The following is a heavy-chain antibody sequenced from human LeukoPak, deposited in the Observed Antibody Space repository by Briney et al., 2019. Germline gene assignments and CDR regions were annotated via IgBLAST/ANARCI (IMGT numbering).Heavy chain of an antibody. Sequence: SETLSLTCTVSGGSISSSSYYWGWIRQPPGKGLEWIGSIYHSGSTYYNPSLKSRVTISVDTSKNQFSLKLSSVTAADTAVYYCARDPDCGGDCPFWYFDYWGQGTLVTVSS. V-gene: IGHV4-39*07. CDR2: IYHSGST. CDR1: GGSISSSSYY. J-gene: IGHJ4*02. D-gene: IGHD2-21*02. CDR3: ARDPDCGGDCPFWYFDY.